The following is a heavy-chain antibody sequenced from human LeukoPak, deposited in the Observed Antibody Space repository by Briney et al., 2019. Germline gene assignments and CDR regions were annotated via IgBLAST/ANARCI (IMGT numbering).Heavy chain of an antibody. CDR1: CYTFTSYD. Sequence: ASVKVSCKASCYTFTSYDISWVRQPPAQGREWMVWISAYNGNTNYAQKLQGRVTMTTDTSTSTSYMELRSLRSDDTAVYYCARVMGNEDFWSGYFDYWGQGTLVTVSS. J-gene: IGHJ4*02. D-gene: IGHD3-3*01. V-gene: IGHV1-18*01. CDR2: ISAYNGNT. CDR3: ARVMGNEDFWSGYFDY.